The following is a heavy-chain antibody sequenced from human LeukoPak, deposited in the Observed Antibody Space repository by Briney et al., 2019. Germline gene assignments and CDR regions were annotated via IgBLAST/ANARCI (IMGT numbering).Heavy chain of an antibody. CDR1: GFTFSSYA. D-gene: IGHD3-3*01. Sequence: GGSLRLSCAASGFTFSSYAMHWVRQAPGKGLEWVAVISYDGSNKYYADSVKGRFTISRDNSKNTLYLQMNSLRAEDTAVYYCARDPLSYRYRYYGMDVWGQGTTVTVSS. CDR2: ISYDGSNK. J-gene: IGHJ6*02. V-gene: IGHV3-30-3*01. CDR3: ARDPLSYRYRYYGMDV.